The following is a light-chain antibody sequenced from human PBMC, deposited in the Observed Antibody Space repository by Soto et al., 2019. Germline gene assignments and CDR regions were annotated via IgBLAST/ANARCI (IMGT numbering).Light chain of an antibody. CDR2: GAS. CDR3: QQYGSSGT. V-gene: IGKV3-20*01. Sequence: ETVLTQSPATLSLSPGEIATLSCRASQSVSSSYLAWYQQKPGQAPRLLIYGASNRATGIPDRFSGSGSGTDFTLTISRLEPEDFAVYYCQQYGSSGTFGQGTKVDIK. CDR1: QSVSSSY. J-gene: IGKJ1*01.